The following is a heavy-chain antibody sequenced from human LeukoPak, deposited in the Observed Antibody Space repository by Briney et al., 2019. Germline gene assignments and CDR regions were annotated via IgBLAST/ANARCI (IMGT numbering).Heavy chain of an antibody. Sequence: GESLKISCKGSGYSFTSYWIGWVRQMPGKGLEWMGIIYPDDSDTRYSPSFQGQVTISADKSISTAYLQWSSLKASDTAMYYCARHSYYDILTGSGYYFDYWGQGTLVTVSS. D-gene: IGHD3-9*01. CDR3: ARHSYYDILTGSGYYFDY. CDR1: GYSFTSYW. V-gene: IGHV5-51*01. J-gene: IGHJ4*02. CDR2: IYPDDSDT.